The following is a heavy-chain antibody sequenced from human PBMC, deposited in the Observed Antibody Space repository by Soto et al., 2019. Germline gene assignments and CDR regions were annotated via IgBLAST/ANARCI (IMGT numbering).Heavy chain of an antibody. V-gene: IGHV3-30-3*01. Sequence: QVQLVESGGGVVQPGRSLRLSCAASGFTFSSYAMHWVRQAPGKGLEWVAVISYDGSNKYYADSVKGRFTISRDNSKNTLFLQMNSLRDEDTAVYYCAREALGYYDSSGYYYDRHNWFDPWGQGTLVTVSS. J-gene: IGHJ5*02. CDR1: GFTFSSYA. CDR3: AREALGYYDSSGYYYDRHNWFDP. CDR2: ISYDGSNK. D-gene: IGHD3-22*01.